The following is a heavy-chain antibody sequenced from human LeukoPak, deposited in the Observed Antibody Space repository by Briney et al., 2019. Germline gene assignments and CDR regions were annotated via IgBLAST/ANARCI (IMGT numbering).Heavy chain of an antibody. V-gene: IGHV3-23*01. CDR3: AKAYDFWSGPPGDY. CDR2: ISGSGGST. J-gene: IGHJ4*02. CDR1: GFTFSSYT. Sequence: GGSLRLSCAASGFTFSSYTMSWVRQAPGKGLEWVSAISGSGGSTYYADSVKGRFTISRDNSKNTLYLQMNSLRAEDTAVYYCAKAYDFWSGPPGDYWGQGTLVTVSS. D-gene: IGHD3-3*01.